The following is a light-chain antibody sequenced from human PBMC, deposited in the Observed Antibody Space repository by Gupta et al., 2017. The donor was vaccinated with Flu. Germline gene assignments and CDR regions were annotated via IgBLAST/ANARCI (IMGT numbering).Light chain of an antibody. CDR2: EDN. Sequence: FMLTQPHSVSASPGKTVTISCTRSSGSIATNYVQWYQHRPGRAPTTMIYEDNQRPSEVPDRFSGSIDSSSNSASLTIAGLKTEDEADYFCQSYDSGNRDVVFGGGTKPTVL. CDR1: SGSIATNY. V-gene: IGLV6-57*03. J-gene: IGLJ2*01. CDR3: QSYDSGNRDVV.